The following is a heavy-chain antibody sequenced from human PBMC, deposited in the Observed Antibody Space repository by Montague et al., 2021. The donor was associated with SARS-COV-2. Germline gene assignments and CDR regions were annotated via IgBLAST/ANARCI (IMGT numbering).Heavy chain of an antibody. V-gene: IGHV4-39*01. CDR3: ATLPSSITIFGVVQGYYFDD. CDR2: VHYSGNI. CDR1: GGSINSDSYY. Sequence: SETLSLTCSVSGGSINSDSYYWGWIRQPPGKTLEWVGSVHYSGNIYYNPSLKSRVAISVDPSKNQFSLNVSSVTAADTAVYYCATLPSSITIFGVVQGYYFDDWGQGTLVTVSS. D-gene: IGHD3-3*01. J-gene: IGHJ4*02.